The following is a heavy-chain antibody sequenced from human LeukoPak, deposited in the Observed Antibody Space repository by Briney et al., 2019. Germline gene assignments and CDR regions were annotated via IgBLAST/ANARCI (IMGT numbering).Heavy chain of an antibody. CDR3: AKGNGVVVPAAIIDY. CDR2: ISGSGGST. D-gene: IGHD2-2*01. V-gene: IGHV3-23*01. J-gene: IGHJ4*02. CDR1: GFTFSSYA. Sequence: PGGSLRLSCAASGFTFSSYAMSWVRQAPGKGLEWVSAISGSGGSTYYADSVKGRFTISRDNSKNTLYLQMNSLRAEDAAVYYCAKGNGVVVPAAIIDYWGQGTLVTVSS.